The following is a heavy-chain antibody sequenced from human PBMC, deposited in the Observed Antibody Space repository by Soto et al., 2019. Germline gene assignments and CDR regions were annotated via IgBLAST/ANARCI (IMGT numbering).Heavy chain of an antibody. CDR2: IYYSGST. CDR1: GGSISSSSYY. V-gene: IGHV4-39*01. D-gene: IGHD6-6*01. Sequence: PSETLSLTCTVSGGSISSSSYYWGWIRQPPGKGLEWIGSIYYSGSTYYNPSLKSRVTISVDTSKNQFSLKLSSVTAADTAVYYCARRSAARPDLFDYWGQGTLVTVSS. CDR3: ARRSAARPDLFDY. J-gene: IGHJ4*02.